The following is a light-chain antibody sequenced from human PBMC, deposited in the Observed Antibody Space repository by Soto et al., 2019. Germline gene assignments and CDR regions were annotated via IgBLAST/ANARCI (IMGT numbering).Light chain of an antibody. Sequence: DIQMTQSPSSLSASVGDRVTITCRASQSINSYLNWYQQKPGKAPNLLIYGASNLQSGVPSRFSGSGSGTDFTLTISSLQPEDSATYYCQQSYTFPTFGQGTRLQIK. V-gene: IGKV1-39*01. CDR1: QSINSY. CDR3: QQSYTFPT. CDR2: GAS. J-gene: IGKJ5*01.